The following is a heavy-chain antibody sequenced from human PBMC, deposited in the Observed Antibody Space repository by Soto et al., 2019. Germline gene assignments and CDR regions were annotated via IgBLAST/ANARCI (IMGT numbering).Heavy chain of an antibody. D-gene: IGHD5-18*01. CDR1: GCSIRSYS. Sequence: SETLSPNRLGSGCSIRSYSWSWIRQPPEGMLGFIGYIFCGRNTFYNPALKSRVTTSIHTSKKQFSLQLTSVAAADTAVYYGARRGADTARVDSWGQGTLVTVSS. V-gene: IGHV4-59*01. J-gene: IGHJ4*02. CDR3: ARRGADTARVDS. CDR2: IFCGRNT.